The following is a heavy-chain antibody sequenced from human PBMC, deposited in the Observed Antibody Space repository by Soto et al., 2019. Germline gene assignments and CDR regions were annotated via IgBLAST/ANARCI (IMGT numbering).Heavy chain of an antibody. CDR2: IYYSGST. CDR1: GGSISSGGYY. CDR3: ARLRVTTRWNWFDP. Sequence: SETLSLTCTVSGGSISSGGYYWSWIRQHPGKGLEWIGYIYYSGSTYYNPSLKSRVTISVDTSKNQFSLKLSSVTAADTAVYYCARLRVTTRWNWFDPWGQGTLVNVSS. V-gene: IGHV4-31*03. D-gene: IGHD4-17*01. J-gene: IGHJ5*02.